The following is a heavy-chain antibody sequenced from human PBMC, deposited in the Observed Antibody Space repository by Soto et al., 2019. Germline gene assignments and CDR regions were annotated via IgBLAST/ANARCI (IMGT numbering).Heavy chain of an antibody. D-gene: IGHD3-22*01. CDR3: ARDLSGYAPVFEY. CDR1: GGTFTSYY. Sequence: AALKVSCKTSGGTFTSYYMHCVRRTPGQGLEWMGIINRSGGSRSYAQKFQGRVTMTRDTSTSTVYMELSSLRSEDTAAYYSARDLSGYAPVFEYWGQGTQVTVSS. V-gene: IGHV1-46*03. J-gene: IGHJ4*02. CDR2: INRSGGSR.